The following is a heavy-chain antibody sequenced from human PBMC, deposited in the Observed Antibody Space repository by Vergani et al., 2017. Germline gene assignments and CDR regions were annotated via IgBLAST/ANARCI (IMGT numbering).Heavy chain of an antibody. D-gene: IGHD1-1*01. J-gene: IGHJ6*02. CDR2: IYSGGST. V-gene: IGHV3-66*02. CDR3: AREITSARGMDV. Sequence: VQLVESGGGLVKPGGSLRLSCAASGFTFSDYHMSWVRQDPGKGLEWVSIIYSGGSTYYADSVKGRFTISRDNSKNTLYLQMNSLRAEDTAVYYCAREITSARGMDVWGQGTTVTVSS. CDR1: GFTFSDYH.